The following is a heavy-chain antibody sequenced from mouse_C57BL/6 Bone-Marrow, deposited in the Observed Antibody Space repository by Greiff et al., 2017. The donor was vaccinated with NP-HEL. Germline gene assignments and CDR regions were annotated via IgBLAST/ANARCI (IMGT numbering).Heavy chain of an antibody. J-gene: IGHJ4*01. CDR2: IDPSDSYT. Sequence: QVQLQQPGAELVKPGASVKLSCKASGYTFTSYCMQWVKQRPGQGLEWIGEIDPSDSYTNYNQKFKGKATLTVDTSSSTAYMQLSSLTSEDSAVYYCARGGYASYAMDYWGQGTSVTVSS. CDR1: GYTFTSYC. D-gene: IGHD2-2*01. V-gene: IGHV1-50*01. CDR3: ARGGYASYAMDY.